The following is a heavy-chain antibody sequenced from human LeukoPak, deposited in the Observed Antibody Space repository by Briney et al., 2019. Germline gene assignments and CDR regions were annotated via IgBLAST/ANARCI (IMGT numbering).Heavy chain of an antibody. CDR3: ARTSWVEPVFGRSWDYYYYYGMDV. CDR1: GGTFSSYA. J-gene: IGHJ6*04. D-gene: IGHD3-10*02. Sequence: ASVKVSCKASGGTFSSYAISWVRQAPGQGLEWMGGIIPIFGTANYAQKFQGRVTITADKSTSTAYMKLSSLRSEDTAVYYCARTSWVEPVFGRSWDYYYYYGMDVWGKGTTVTVSS. V-gene: IGHV1-69*06. CDR2: IIPIFGTA.